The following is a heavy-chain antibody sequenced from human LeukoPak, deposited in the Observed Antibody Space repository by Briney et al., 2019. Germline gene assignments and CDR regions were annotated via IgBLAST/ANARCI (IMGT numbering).Heavy chain of an antibody. CDR2: IYPGDSDT. CDR1: GYSFTSYW. J-gene: IGHJ5*02. D-gene: IGHD6-13*01. Sequence: GESLKISCKGSGYSFTSYWIGWVRQMPGKGLEWMGIIYPGDSDTRYSPSFQGQVTISADKSISTAYLQWSSLKASDIAMYYCARRQAAAGSARSVGWFDPWGQGTLVTVSS. V-gene: IGHV5-51*01. CDR3: ARRQAAAGSARSVGWFDP.